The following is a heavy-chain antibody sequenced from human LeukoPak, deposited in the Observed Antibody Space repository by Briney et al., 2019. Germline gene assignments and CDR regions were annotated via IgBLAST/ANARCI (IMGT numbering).Heavy chain of an antibody. CDR1: GGSIGSYY. CDR3: ARGVEAPGNGGLSWFDP. Sequence: KPSETLSLTCTVSGGSIGSYYWSWIRQPPGKGLEWIGYIYSSGSTNYNPSLKSRVTISLDTSKNQFSLKLSFVTAADTAVYYCARGVEAPGNGGLSWFDPWGQGTLVTVSS. D-gene: IGHD6-13*01. V-gene: IGHV4-59*01. CDR2: IYSSGST. J-gene: IGHJ5*02.